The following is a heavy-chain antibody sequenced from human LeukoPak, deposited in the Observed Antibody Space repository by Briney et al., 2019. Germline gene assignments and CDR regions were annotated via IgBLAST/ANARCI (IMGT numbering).Heavy chain of an antibody. CDR2: IDPSDSYT. CDR1: GYSFTRNW. CDR3: ARRSGSEDFDY. J-gene: IGHJ4*02. V-gene: IGHV5-10-1*01. Sequence: GESLRISCKGSGYSFTRNWISWVRQMPGKGLEWMGRIDPSDSYTNYSPSFQGHVTISADKTINTAYLQWSSLKASDTAMYYCARRSGSEDFDYWGQGTLLTVSS. D-gene: IGHD6-19*01.